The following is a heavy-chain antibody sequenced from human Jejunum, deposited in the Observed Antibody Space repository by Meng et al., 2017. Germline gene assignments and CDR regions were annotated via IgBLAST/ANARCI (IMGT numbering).Heavy chain of an antibody. CDR1: GFSFGDYY. J-gene: IGHJ4*02. Sequence: GGSLRLSCAASGFSFGDYYMSWIRQAPGKGLEWVSYMSSSGDTIYYADSAKGRFTVSRDNAKKSLYLQMNSLRAEDTAIYYCAREYDNSDSHYYFDYWGQGNLVTVSS. D-gene: IGHD3-22*01. V-gene: IGHV3-11*01. CDR3: AREYDNSDSHYYFDY. CDR2: MSSSGDTI.